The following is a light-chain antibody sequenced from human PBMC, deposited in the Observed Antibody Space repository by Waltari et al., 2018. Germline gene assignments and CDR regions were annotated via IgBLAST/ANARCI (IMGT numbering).Light chain of an antibody. J-gene: IGKJ4*01. CDR3: QQYNNWPLT. V-gene: IGKV3-15*01. CDR1: QSISTN. CDR2: GAF. Sequence: EIVMTQSPATLSVSPGDGATLSCRARQSISTNLAWYQQKPGQAPRLLIYGAFTRATGSATRCSGSGSGNDFTVSSSSLQSEDCAVYDCQQYNNWPLTFGGGTKVEIK.